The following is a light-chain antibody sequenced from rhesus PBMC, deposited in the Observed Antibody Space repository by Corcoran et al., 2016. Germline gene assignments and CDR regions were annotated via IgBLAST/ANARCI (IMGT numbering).Light chain of an antibody. J-gene: IGKJ2*01. CDR1: QSHLHSNENTY. Sequence: DIVLTQTPLFLPITPGEPASISCRSSQSHLHSNENTYLHWYLQKPGQFPPLLIYGGSTRASGCPDRFSGSGSGTVFTLKISKVEAEDVGVYYCVQAIAFPYSFGQGTKVEIK. V-gene: IGKV2-72*01. CDR2: GGS. CDR3: VQAIAFPYS.